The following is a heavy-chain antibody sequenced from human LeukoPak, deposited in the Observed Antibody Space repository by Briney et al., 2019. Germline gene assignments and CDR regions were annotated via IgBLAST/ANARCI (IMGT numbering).Heavy chain of an antibody. D-gene: IGHD3-10*01. CDR2: IIPIFGTA. Sequence: SVKVSCKASGGTFSSYAISWVRQAPGQGLEWMGGIIPIFGTANYAQKFQGRVTITTDESTSTAYMELSSLRSEDTAVYYCAKSIRDGMDVWGQGTTVTVSS. J-gene: IGHJ6*02. CDR3: AKSIRDGMDV. CDR1: GGTFSSYA. V-gene: IGHV1-69*05.